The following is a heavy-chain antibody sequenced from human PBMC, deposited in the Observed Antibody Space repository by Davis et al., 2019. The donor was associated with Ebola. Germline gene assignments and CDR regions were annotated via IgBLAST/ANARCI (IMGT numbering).Heavy chain of an antibody. CDR1: GYTFVNYG. D-gene: IGHD2-2*01. J-gene: IGHJ2*01. Sequence: ASVKVSCKASGYTFVNYGISWLRQAPGQGLEWMGWITAFNGNTNYARKLRGRITMTTDALTNSAYMELRSLTSDDTAVCYCARGVIDIVVPARMPFDLWGRGTLVIVSS. V-gene: IGHV1-18*04. CDR2: ITAFNGNT. CDR3: ARGVIDIVVPARMPFDL.